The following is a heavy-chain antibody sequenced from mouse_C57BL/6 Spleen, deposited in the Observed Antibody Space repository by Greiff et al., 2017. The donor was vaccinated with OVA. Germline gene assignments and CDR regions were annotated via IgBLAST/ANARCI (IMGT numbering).Heavy chain of an antibody. CDR1: GFTFSNYW. V-gene: IGHV6-3*01. CDR3: TGEGGNSNFDY. Sequence: EVKLVESGGGLVQPGGSMKLSCVASGFTFSNYWMNWVRQSPEKGLEWVAQIRLKSDNYATHYAESVKGRFTISRDDSKSSVYLQMNNLRAEDTGIYYCTGEGGNSNFDYWGQGTTLTVSS. D-gene: IGHD2-1*01. CDR2: IRLKSDNYAT. J-gene: IGHJ2*01.